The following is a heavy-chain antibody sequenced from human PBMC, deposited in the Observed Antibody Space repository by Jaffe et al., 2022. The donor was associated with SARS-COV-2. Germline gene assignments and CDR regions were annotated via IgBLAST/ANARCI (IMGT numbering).Heavy chain of an antibody. V-gene: IGHV3-49*05. D-gene: IGHD3-10*01. J-gene: IGHJ3*02. CDR1: GFTFGDYA. Sequence: EVQLVESGGGLVKPGRSLRLSCTASGFTFGDYAMSWFRQAPGKGLEWVGFIRSKAYGGTTEYAASVKGRFTISRDDSKSIAYLQMNSLKTEDTAVYYCTRDFVFRGVTSDDAFDIWGQGTMVTVSS. CDR2: IRSKAYGGTT. CDR3: TRDFVFRGVTSDDAFDI.